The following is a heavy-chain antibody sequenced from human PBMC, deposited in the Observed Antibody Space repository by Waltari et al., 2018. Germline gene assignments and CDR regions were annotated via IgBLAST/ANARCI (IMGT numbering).Heavy chain of an antibody. D-gene: IGHD3-22*01. Sequence: QVQLVQSGAEVKKPGSSVKVSCKASGGTFSSYAISWVRQAPGQGLEWMGGIIPIFGTANYAQKFQGRVTITADKSTSTAYMELSSLRSEDTAVYYCAREMAYYYDSSGYLGDAFDIWGQGTMVTVSS. V-gene: IGHV1-69*14. CDR1: GGTFSSYA. J-gene: IGHJ3*02. CDR2: IIPIFGTA. CDR3: AREMAYYYDSSGYLGDAFDI.